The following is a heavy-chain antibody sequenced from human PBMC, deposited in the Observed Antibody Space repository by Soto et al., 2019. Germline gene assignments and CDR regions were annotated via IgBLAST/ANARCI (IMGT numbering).Heavy chain of an antibody. V-gene: IGHV4-59*01. Sequence: ETLSLTCTVSGGSISSNYWTWIRQPPGKGLEWIGYVYNSGSTNYNPSLKSRVTISEDTSKSQFTLKVNSMTAADTAVYYCARYRREAVAGYTLDNWGQGILVTVS. CDR3: ARYRREAVAGYTLDN. J-gene: IGHJ4*02. D-gene: IGHD6-13*01. CDR2: VYNSGST. CDR1: GGSISSNY.